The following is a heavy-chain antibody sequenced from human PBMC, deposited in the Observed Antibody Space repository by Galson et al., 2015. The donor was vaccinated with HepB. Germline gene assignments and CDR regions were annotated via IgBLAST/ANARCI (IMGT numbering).Heavy chain of an antibody. J-gene: IGHJ4*02. CDR1: GFTFSSYA. D-gene: IGHD4-17*01. Sequence: SLRLSCAASGFTFSSYAMHWVRQAPGKGLEYVSAISSNGGSTYYADSVKGRFTISRDNSKNTLYLQMSSLRAEDTAVYYCVEDIEWAHDYGDYVGPYYFDYWGQGTLVTVSS. V-gene: IGHV3-64D*06. CDR3: VEDIEWAHDYGDYVGPYYFDY. CDR2: ISSNGGST.